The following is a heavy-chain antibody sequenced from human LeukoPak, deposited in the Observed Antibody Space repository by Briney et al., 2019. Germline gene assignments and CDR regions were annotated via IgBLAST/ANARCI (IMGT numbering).Heavy chain of an antibody. CDR3: ARLAAAGGEDY. CDR1: GYTFTSYG. CDR2: ISAYNGNT. V-gene: IGHV1-18*01. J-gene: IGHJ4*02. Sequence: ASARVSCKASGYTFTSYGISWVRQAPGQGLEWMGWISAYNGNTNYAQKLQGRVTMTTDTSTSTAYMELRSLRSDDTAVYYCARLAAAGGEDYWGQGTLVTVSS. D-gene: IGHD6-13*01.